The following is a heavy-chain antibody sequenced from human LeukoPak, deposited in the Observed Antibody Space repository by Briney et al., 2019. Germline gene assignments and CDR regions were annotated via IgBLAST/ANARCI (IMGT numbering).Heavy chain of an antibody. CDR2: IYSGGST. V-gene: IGHV3-53*01. D-gene: IGHD3-10*01. Sequence: GGSLRLSCAASGFTVSSNYRSWVRQAPGKGLEWVSVIYSGGSTYYADSVKGRFTISRDNSKNTLYLQMNSLRAEDTAVYYCAIVVSGDYYYYGMDVWGQGTTDTVSS. CDR1: GFTVSSNY. J-gene: IGHJ6*02. CDR3: AIVVSGDYYYYGMDV.